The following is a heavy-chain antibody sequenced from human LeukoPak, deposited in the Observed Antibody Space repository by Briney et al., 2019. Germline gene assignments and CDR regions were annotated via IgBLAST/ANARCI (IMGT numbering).Heavy chain of an antibody. D-gene: IGHD3-3*01. CDR2: IYYSGST. CDR1: GGSISSYY. CDR3: ARFDFWSGYPDY. Sequence: SETLSLTCTVSGGSISSYYWSWIRQPPGKGLEWIGYIYYSGSTNYNPSLKGRVTISVDTSKNQFSLKLSSVTAADTAVHYCARFDFWSGYPDYWGQGTLVTVSS. V-gene: IGHV4-59*01. J-gene: IGHJ4*02.